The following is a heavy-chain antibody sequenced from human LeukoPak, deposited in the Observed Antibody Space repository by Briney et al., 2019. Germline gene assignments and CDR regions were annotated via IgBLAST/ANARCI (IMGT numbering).Heavy chain of an antibody. CDR2: IIPIFGTA. Sequence: SVKVSCKASGGTFSSYAISWVRQAPGQGLEWMGGIIPIFGTANYAQKFQGRVTITADESTSTAYMELSSLRSEDTAVYYCARDFAVPAASSSYYYYYYMDVWGKGTTVTVSS. CDR1: GGTFSSYA. CDR3: ARDFAVPAASSSYYYYYYMDV. D-gene: IGHD2-2*01. J-gene: IGHJ6*03. V-gene: IGHV1-69*13.